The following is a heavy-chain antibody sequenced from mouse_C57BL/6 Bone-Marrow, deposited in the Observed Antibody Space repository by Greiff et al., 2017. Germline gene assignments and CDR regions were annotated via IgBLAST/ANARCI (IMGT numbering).Heavy chain of an antibody. CDR2: IWSGGGT. J-gene: IGHJ2*01. CDR3: AWVPEFPYYFDY. Sequence: VQLVESGPGLVQPSQSLSITCTVSGFSLTSYGVHWVRQSPGKGLEWLGVIWSGGGTDYNAAFISRLSISKDDSKCQVFFKLNSLQADDTAIYYCAWVPEFPYYFDYWGQGTTLTVSS. CDR1: GFSLTSYG. V-gene: IGHV2-2*01.